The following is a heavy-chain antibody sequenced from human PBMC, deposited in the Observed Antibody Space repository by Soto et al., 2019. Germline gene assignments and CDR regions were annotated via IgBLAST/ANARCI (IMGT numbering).Heavy chain of an antibody. Sequence: EVQLLESGGGLVQPGGSLRLSCAASGFTFSSYAMSWVRQAPGKGLEWVSAISGSGGSTYYADSVKGRFTISRDNSKNTLYLQMNSLRAEDTAVYYCAKDVDDDFWSGSSQRVDLWGRGTLVTVSS. CDR1: GFTFSSYA. CDR2: ISGSGGST. J-gene: IGHJ2*01. CDR3: AKDVDDDFWSGSSQRVDL. V-gene: IGHV3-23*01. D-gene: IGHD3-3*01.